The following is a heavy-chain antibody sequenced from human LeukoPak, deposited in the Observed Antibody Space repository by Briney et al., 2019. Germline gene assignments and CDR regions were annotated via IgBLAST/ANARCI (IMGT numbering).Heavy chain of an antibody. Sequence: GGSLRLSCAASGFTFSTYAMSWLRQSPGRGLEWVAGISYSGGSTFYADSVKGRFTISRDNSKNTLYLQMNSLRAEDTAVYYCAKDSSGWYPADYWGQGTLVTVSS. V-gene: IGHV3-23*01. CDR1: GFTFSTYA. J-gene: IGHJ4*02. CDR2: ISYSGGST. CDR3: AKDSSGWYPADY. D-gene: IGHD6-19*01.